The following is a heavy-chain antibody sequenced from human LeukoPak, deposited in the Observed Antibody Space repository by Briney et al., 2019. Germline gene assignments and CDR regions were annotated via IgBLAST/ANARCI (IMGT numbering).Heavy chain of an antibody. J-gene: IGHJ4*02. CDR1: VYTFNTHV. CDR2: ISTFNVDT. D-gene: IGHD3-3*01. CDR3: ARDPEWYFDF. Sequence: ASVRVSSTASVYTFNTHVISWLRQAPGQGLEWMGWISTFNVDTNYAQKFRDRVTVTTDTSTSTVYMELRSLRSDDTAVYYCARDPEWYFDFWGQGALVTVSS. V-gene: IGHV1-18*01.